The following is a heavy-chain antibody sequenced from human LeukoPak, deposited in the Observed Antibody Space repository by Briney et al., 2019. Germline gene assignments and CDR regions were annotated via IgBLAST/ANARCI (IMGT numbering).Heavy chain of an antibody. CDR2: ISSSSSYI. V-gene: IGHV3-21*01. D-gene: IGHD3-10*02. J-gene: IGHJ6*04. CDR1: GLTFSSYS. CDR3: AELGITMIGGV. Sequence: GGSLRLFCAASGLTFSSYSMNWVRHAPGKGLGWVSSISSSSSYIYYADSVKGRFTISRDNAKNPLYLQMNSLRAEDTAVYYCAELGITMIGGVWGKGTTVTISS.